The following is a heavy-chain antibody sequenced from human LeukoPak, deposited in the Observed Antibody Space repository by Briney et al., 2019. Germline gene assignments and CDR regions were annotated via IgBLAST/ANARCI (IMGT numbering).Heavy chain of an antibody. CDR2: ISSSSSDI. J-gene: IGHJ4*02. CDR3: AGGAYGDTSRYGY. V-gene: IGHV3-21*05. CDR1: GFAFSSYS. D-gene: IGHD4-17*01. Sequence: GGSLRLSCAASGFAFSSYSMNWVRQAPGKGLEWVAYISSSSSDIQYAESVKGRFTVSRDNVKNSLYLQMNGLRAEDTALYYCAGGAYGDTSRYGYWGQGTLVTVS.